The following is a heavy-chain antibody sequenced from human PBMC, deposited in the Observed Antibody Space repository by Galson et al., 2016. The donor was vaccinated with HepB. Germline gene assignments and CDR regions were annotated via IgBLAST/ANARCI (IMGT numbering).Heavy chain of an antibody. V-gene: IGHV1-24*01. CDR3: ATAYCGGDCYAGVTLDY. J-gene: IGHJ4*02. CDR2: FDPEDVET. Sequence: SVKVSCKVSGFTLSDSESSMHWVRQTPGRGLEWMGSFDPEDVETIYAQNFQGRVTLTADTSVDTTYMELSSLTSDDTAVYYCATAYCGGDCYAGVTLDYWGQGTLVTVSS. CDR1: GFTLSDSESS. D-gene: IGHD2-21*01.